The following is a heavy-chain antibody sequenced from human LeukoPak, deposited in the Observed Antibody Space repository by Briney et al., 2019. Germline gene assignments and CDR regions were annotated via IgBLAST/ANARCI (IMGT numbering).Heavy chain of an antibody. Sequence: SETLSLTCTVSGGSISSYYWSWIRQPPGKGLEWVGYIYYSGSTNYNLYLKSRVTISVDTSKNPFSLKLSSVTAADTAVYYCAREGDWFDPWGQGTLVTVSS. CDR3: AREGDWFDP. J-gene: IGHJ5*02. D-gene: IGHD3-16*01. CDR1: GGSISSYY. CDR2: IYYSGST. V-gene: IGHV4-59*01.